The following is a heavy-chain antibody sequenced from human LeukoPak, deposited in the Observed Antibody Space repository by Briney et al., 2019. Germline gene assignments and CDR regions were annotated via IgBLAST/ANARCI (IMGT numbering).Heavy chain of an antibody. Sequence: GESLKISCKGSGFTFTKYWIGWVRQMPGKGLEWMGIMYLGDSETRYSPSFQGQVTISADKSISTVFLQWSSLKASDTAMYYCARPSVATMAFDYWGQGTLVTVSS. J-gene: IGHJ4*02. D-gene: IGHD5-12*01. V-gene: IGHV5-51*01. CDR2: MYLGDSET. CDR1: GFTFTKYW. CDR3: ARPSVATMAFDY.